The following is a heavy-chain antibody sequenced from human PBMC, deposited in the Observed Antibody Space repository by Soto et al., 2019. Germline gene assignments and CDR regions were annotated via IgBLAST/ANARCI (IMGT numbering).Heavy chain of an antibody. V-gene: IGHV3-9*01. J-gene: IGHJ4*02. CDR2: ISWNSETI. CDR3: AKDMKWGGMTTIHYFDS. D-gene: IGHD4-17*01. Sequence: PGGSLRLSCAASGFTVDDYARHWVRQAPGKGLEWVSGISWNSETIDYADSVKGRFTISRDNAKSSLFLQMNSLRPDDTALYYCAKDMKWGGMTTIHYFDSWGQGTLVT. CDR1: GFTVDDYA.